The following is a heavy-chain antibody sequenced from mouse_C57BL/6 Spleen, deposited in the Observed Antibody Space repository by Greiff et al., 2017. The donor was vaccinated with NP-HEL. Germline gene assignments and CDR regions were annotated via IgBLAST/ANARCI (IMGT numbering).Heavy chain of an antibody. J-gene: IGHJ1*03. CDR2: IYWDDDK. V-gene: IGHV8-12*01. CDR3: ARSRPTVVATDWYFDV. D-gene: IGHD1-1*01. CDR1: GFSLSTSGMG. Sequence: QVTLKVSGPGILQSSQTLSLTCSFSGFSLSTSGMGVSWIRQPSGKGLEWLAHIYWDDDKRYNPSLKSRLTISKDTSRNQVFLKITSVDTADTATYYCARSRPTVVATDWYFDVWGTGTTVTVSS.